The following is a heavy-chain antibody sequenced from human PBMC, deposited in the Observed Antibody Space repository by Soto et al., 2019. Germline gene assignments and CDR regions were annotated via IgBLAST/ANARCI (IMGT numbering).Heavy chain of an antibody. J-gene: IGHJ6*02. D-gene: IGHD2-2*01. CDR2: ILPIFGSP. CDR1: GGSFRRYA. CDR3: VFGDCTSTSCSYYFYGLDV. Sequence: QVQLVQSGAEVKKPGSSVKVSCKASGGSFRRYAISWVRQAPGQRLEWMGGILPIFGSPSHAQKFQGRATITADESTSTAYLELTSLTSEDTAMYYCVFGDCTSTSCSYYFYGLDVWGQGTTVTVSS. V-gene: IGHV1-69*01.